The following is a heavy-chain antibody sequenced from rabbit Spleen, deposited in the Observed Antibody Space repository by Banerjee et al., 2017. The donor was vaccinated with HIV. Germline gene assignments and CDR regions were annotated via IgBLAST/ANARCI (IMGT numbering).Heavy chain of an antibody. J-gene: IGHJ4*01. V-gene: IGHV1S45*01. Sequence: QQQLVESGGGLVQPEGSLTLTCKASGFSFSGRDVMCWVRQAPGKGLEWIACINAATGKPVYATWAKGRFTISRTSSTTVTLRMTSLTAADRATYFCARDLVGVIGWNFYLWGPGTLVT. CDR1: GFSFSGRDV. D-gene: IGHD1-1*01. CDR2: INAATGKP. CDR3: ARDLVGVIGWNFYL.